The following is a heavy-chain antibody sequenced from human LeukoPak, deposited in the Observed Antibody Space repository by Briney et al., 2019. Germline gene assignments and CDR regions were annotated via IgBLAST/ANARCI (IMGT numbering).Heavy chain of an antibody. Sequence: SETLSLTCAVSGGSISSSNWWSWVRQPPGKGLEWIGEIYHSGSTNYNPSLKSRVTISVDKSKNQFSLKLSSVTAADTAVYYCARGPRRLGYSSSWYRAFDYWGQGTLVTVSS. CDR1: GGSISSSNW. J-gene: IGHJ4*02. CDR2: IYHSGST. V-gene: IGHV4-4*02. CDR3: ARGPRRLGYSSSWYRAFDY. D-gene: IGHD6-13*01.